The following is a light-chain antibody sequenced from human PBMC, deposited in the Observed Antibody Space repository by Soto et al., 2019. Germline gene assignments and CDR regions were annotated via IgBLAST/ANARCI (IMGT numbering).Light chain of an antibody. CDR3: QQSHSPPWT. CDR1: QSIGNY. J-gene: IGKJ1*01. Sequence: DIQMTQSPSSLSASVGDRVTITCRASQSIGNYLNWYQGKPGEAPKVLIFAAATVQRGVPSRFSGGGSGTDFTLTISNLQPDDFAIYYCQQSHSPPWTFGKGTRVDIK. V-gene: IGKV1-39*01. CDR2: AAA.